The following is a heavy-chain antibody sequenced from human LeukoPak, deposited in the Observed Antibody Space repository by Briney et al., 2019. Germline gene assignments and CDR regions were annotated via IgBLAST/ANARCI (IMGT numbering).Heavy chain of an antibody. D-gene: IGHD6-13*01. CDR1: GYTFTGYY. J-gene: IGHJ4*02. Sequence: ASVKVSCKASGYTFTGYYMHWVRQAPGQGLEWMGWINPNSGGTNYAHKFQGRVTMTRDTSISTAYMELSRLRSDDTAVYYCARADSSSWYYFDYWGQGTLVTVSS. CDR2: INPNSGGT. CDR3: ARADSSSWYYFDY. V-gene: IGHV1-2*02.